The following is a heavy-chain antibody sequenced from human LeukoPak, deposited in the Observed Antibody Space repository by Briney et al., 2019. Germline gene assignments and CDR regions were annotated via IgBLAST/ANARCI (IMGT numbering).Heavy chain of an antibody. CDR3: ARGQWFGELLWEFDY. V-gene: IGHV1-24*01. CDR1: GYTLTELS. Sequence: GASVKVSCKVSGYTLTELSMHWVRQAPGKGREWMGGFDPEDGETIYAQKFQGRVTMTEDTSTDTAYIELSSLRSEETAVYYCARGQWFGELLWEFDYWGQGTLVTVSS. D-gene: IGHD3-10*01. CDR2: FDPEDGET. J-gene: IGHJ4*02.